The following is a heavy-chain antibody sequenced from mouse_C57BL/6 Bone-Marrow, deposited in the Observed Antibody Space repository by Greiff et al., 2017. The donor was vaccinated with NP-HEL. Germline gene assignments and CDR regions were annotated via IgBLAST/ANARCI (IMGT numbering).Heavy chain of an antibody. V-gene: IGHV1-59*01. D-gene: IGHD1-1*01. CDR1: GYTFTSYW. J-gene: IGHJ1*03. CDR2: IDPSDSYT. Sequence: QVQLQQPGAELVRPGTSVKLSCKASGYTFTSYWMHWVKQRPGQGLEWIGVIDPSDSYTNYNQKFKGKATLTVDTSSSTAYMQLSSLTSEDSAVYYCAREYITTPKARWYFDVWGTGTTVTVSS. CDR3: AREYITTPKARWYFDV.